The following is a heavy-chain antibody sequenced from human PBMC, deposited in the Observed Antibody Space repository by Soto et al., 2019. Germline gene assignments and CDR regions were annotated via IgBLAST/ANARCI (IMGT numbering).Heavy chain of an antibody. Sequence: EVQLLESGGGLVQPGGSLRLSCAASAFAFSNYAMGWVRQAPGKGLEWVSAISGSGGMTYYADSVKGRFTISRDNSKNTLYLQMNSLRAEDTAVYYCANDRLEVGWLLTYWGQGTLDTVSS. V-gene: IGHV3-23*01. D-gene: IGHD5-12*01. CDR2: ISGSGGMT. J-gene: IGHJ4*02. CDR3: ANDRLEVGWLLTY. CDR1: AFAFSNYA.